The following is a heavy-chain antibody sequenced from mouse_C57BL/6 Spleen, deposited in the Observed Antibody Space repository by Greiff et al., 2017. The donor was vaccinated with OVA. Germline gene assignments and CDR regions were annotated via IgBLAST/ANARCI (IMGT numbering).Heavy chain of an antibody. J-gene: IGHJ2*01. CDR2: INPSNGGT. Sequence: QVQLQQPGTELVKPGASVKLSCKASGYTFTSYWMQWVKQRPGQGLEWIGNINPSNGGTNYNEKFKSKATLTVDKSSSTAYMQLSSLTSEDSAVYHCARIYYDYEGYYFDYWGQGTTLTVSS. V-gene: IGHV1-53*01. CDR1: GYTFTSYW. D-gene: IGHD2-4*01. CDR3: ARIYYDYEGYYFDY.